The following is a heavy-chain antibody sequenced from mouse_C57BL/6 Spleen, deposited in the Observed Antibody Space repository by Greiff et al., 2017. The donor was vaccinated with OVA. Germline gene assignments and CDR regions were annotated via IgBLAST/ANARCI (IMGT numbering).Heavy chain of an antibody. CDR2: IRRKSSNYAT. D-gene: IGHD3-2*02. CDR3: VRGTAQATDYAMDY. J-gene: IGHJ4*01. CDR1: GFTFNTYA. Sequence: EPGGGLVQPKGSLKLSCAASGFTFNTYAMHWVRQAPGKGLEWVAHIRRKSSNYATSYADSVKDRFTISRDDSQSMLYLQMNNLNTEDTAMYYCVRGTAQATDYAMDYWGQGTSVTVSS. V-gene: IGHV10-3*01.